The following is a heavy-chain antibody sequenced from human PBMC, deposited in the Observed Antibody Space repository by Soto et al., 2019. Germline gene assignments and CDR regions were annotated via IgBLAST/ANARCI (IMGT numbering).Heavy chain of an antibody. J-gene: IGHJ3*02. D-gene: IGHD2-2*01. Sequence: GGSLRLSCAASGVTFSDHYMNWIRQAPRKGLEWVSYISSGGSAMYYADSVKGRFTISRDNAKNSVYLQMNSLRGEDTAVYYCARVKECSSTSCYARDAFDIWGQGTMVTVSS. CDR3: ARVKECSSTSCYARDAFDI. CDR1: GVTFSDHY. CDR2: ISSGGSAM. V-gene: IGHV3-11*01.